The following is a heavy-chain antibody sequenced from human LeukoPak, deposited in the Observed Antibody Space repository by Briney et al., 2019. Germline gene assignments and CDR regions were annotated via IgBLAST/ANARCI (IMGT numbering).Heavy chain of an antibody. CDR2: INHSGST. CDR1: GGSFSGYY. CDR3: ARHRFYDSSGTLDY. V-gene: IGHV4-34*01. J-gene: IGHJ4*02. Sequence: SETLSLTCAAYGGSFSGYYWSWIRQPPGKGLEWIGEINHSGSTNYNPSLKSRVTISVDTSKNQFSLKLSSVTAADTAVYYCARHRFYDSSGTLDYWGQGTLVTVSS. D-gene: IGHD3-22*01.